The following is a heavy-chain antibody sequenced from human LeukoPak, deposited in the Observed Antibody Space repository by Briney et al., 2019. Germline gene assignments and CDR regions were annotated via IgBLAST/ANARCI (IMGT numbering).Heavy chain of an antibody. D-gene: IGHD6-19*01. CDR2: IKQDGSET. CDR3: AKSRGSSGWYSSSIDY. V-gene: IGHV3-7*03. Sequence: GGSLRLSCAASRFTLSNYWMSWVRQAPGKGLEWVANIKQDGSETYYVDSVKGRFTISRDNAKNSLSLQMNSLRAEDTAVYYCAKSRGSSGWYSSSIDYWGQGTLVTVSS. CDR1: RFTLSNYW. J-gene: IGHJ4*02.